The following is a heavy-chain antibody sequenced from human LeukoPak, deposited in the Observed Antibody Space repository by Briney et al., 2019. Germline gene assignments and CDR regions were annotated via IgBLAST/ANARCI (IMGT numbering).Heavy chain of an antibody. V-gene: IGHV4-39*01. D-gene: IGHD6-13*01. CDR1: GGSISSSSYY. Sequence: SETLSLTCTVSGGSISSSSYYWGWIRQPPGKGLEWIGSIYYSGSTYCNPSLKSRVTISVDTSKNQFSLKLSSVTAADTAVYYCARPAAAAGIRGDVWGKGTTVTVSS. CDR2: IYYSGST. J-gene: IGHJ6*04. CDR3: ARPAAAAGIRGDV.